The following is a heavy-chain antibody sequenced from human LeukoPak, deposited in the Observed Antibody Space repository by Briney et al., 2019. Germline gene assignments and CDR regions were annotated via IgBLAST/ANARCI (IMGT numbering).Heavy chain of an antibody. D-gene: IGHD5-24*01. J-gene: IGHJ4*02. CDR1: GGTFSSYA. Sequence: EASVKVSCKASGGTFSSYAISWVRQAPGQGLGWMGGIIPIFGTANYAQKFQGRVTITTDESTSTAYMELSSLRSEDTAVYYCALQKITQAHVGDGLPMNIDYWGQGTLVTVSS. CDR2: IIPIFGTA. V-gene: IGHV1-69*05. CDR3: ALQKITQAHVGDGLPMNIDY.